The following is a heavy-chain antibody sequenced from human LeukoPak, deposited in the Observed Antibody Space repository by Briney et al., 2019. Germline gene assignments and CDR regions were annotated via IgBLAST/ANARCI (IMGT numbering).Heavy chain of an antibody. CDR3: ARDAYATYGSGSYYTGGGFDY. V-gene: IGHV1-46*01. Sequence: ASVNVSCKASGYTFTSYYMHWVRQAPGPGLGWMGIINPSCGSTSYAQKFQGRVNMTRDRSTSTVYMELSSLRSEETGVYYCARDAYATYGSGSYYTGGGFDYWGQGTLVTVSS. D-gene: IGHD3-10*01. J-gene: IGHJ4*02. CDR1: GYTFTSYY. CDR2: INPSCGST.